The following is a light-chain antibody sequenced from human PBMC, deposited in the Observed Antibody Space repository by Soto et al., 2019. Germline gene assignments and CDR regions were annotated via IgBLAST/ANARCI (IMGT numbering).Light chain of an antibody. Sequence: DIQMTQSPSSVSASIGDRVTITCRASQGIGSWLAWYQQKPGKAPKLLIYTASNLQSGVPSRFSGSGSGTDFTLTISSLEPEDFATYYYQQGNSFPLTFGGGTKVDIK. V-gene: IGKV1-12*01. CDR2: TAS. J-gene: IGKJ4*01. CDR1: QGIGSW. CDR3: QQGNSFPLT.